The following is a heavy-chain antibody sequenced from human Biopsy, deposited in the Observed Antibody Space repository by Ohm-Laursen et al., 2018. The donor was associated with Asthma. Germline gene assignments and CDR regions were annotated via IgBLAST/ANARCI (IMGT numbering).Heavy chain of an antibody. J-gene: IGHJ4*02. CDR3: AKGEWELLEANFDF. CDR2: ISWNSGSM. D-gene: IGHD1-26*01. CDR1: GFTFDDYA. V-gene: IGHV3-9*01. Sequence: SLRLSCSASGFTFDDYAMHWVRQAPGKGLEWVSGISWNSGSMGYADSVKGRFTISRDNAKNSLYLQMNSLRAGDTALYYCAKGEWELLEANFDFWGQGTLVTVSS.